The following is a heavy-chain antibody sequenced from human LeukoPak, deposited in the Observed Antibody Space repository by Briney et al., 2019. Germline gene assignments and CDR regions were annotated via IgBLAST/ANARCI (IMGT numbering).Heavy chain of an antibody. Sequence: GGSLRLSCTVSGFTFSDYYMSWVRQAPGKGLEWVSYISSSGSMLHYADSVEGRFTISRDNARNTLYMQMNSLRAEDTAVYYCVRGCSSTSCYPFDCWGQGTLVTVSS. J-gene: IGHJ4*02. CDR3: VRGCSSTSCYPFDC. CDR2: ISSSGSML. D-gene: IGHD2-2*01. V-gene: IGHV3-11*04. CDR1: GFTFSDYY.